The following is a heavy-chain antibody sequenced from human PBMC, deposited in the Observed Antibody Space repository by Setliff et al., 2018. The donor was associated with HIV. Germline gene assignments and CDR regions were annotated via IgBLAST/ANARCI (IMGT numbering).Heavy chain of an antibody. V-gene: IGHV4-38-2*02. Sequence: PSETLSLTCAVSGYSISSGYYWGWIRQPPGKGLEWIGAIYHSGSSYYSPSLKSRVTLFLDTSKNQFSLRLSSVTAADTAVYYCARDGRAKGVYSHWHFDLWGRGTLVTVPQ. CDR1: GYSISSGYY. CDR2: IYHSGSS. CDR3: ARDGRAKGVYSHWHFDL. D-gene: IGHD2-8*01. J-gene: IGHJ2*01.